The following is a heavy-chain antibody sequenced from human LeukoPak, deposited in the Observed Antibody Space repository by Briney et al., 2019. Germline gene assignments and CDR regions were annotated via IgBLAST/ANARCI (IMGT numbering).Heavy chain of an antibody. CDR3: AREWDSGSYYLGYFDY. CDR1: VFTFSDHY. J-gene: IGHJ4*02. Sequence: QPGGSLRLSCAASVFTFSDHYMEWVRQAPGKGLEWVGRIRNKANSYTTEYAASVKGRFTISRDDSKNSLYLQMNSLKCEDTAVYYCAREWDSGSYYLGYFDYWGQGTLVTVSS. V-gene: IGHV3-72*01. D-gene: IGHD1-26*01. CDR2: IRNKANSYTT.